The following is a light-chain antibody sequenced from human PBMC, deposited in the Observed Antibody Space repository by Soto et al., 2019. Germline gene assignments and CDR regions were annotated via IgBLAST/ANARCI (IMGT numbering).Light chain of an antibody. Sequence: QSALTQPPSVSGSPGQSVTISCTGASGDVGGYNYVSWYQQHPGKAPKLMIFDVSKRPSGVPDRFSGSHSGNTASLTISGLQAEDEADYYCCSYAGSYTHYVFGTGTKVTVL. J-gene: IGLJ1*01. CDR1: SGDVGGYNY. CDR3: CSYAGSYTHYV. V-gene: IGLV2-11*01. CDR2: DVS.